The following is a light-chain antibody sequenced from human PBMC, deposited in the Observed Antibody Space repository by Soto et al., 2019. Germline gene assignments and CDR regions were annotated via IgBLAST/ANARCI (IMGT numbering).Light chain of an antibody. V-gene: IGLV2-14*01. CDR1: SSDVGDYNY. CDR3: SSYTSSSTPYV. J-gene: IGLJ1*01. Sequence: QSVLTQPASVSGSPGQSITISCTGTSSDVGDYNYVSWYQQHPGKAPRLMIYEVSNRPSGVSNRFSGSKSGNTASLTISGLQAEDEADYYCSSYTSSSTPYVFGTGTKLTV. CDR2: EVS.